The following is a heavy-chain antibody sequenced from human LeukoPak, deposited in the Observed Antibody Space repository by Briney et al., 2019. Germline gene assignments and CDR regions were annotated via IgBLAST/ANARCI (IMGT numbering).Heavy chain of an antibody. CDR3: ARHEFLEAMIVVVKGFDY. Sequence: GESLKIYCKGSGYSFTSYWISWVRQMPGKGLEWMGRIDPSDSYTNYSPSFQGHVTISADKSISTAYLQWSSLKASDTAMYYCARHEFLEAMIVVVKGFDYWGQGTLVTVSS. CDR2: IDPSDSYT. V-gene: IGHV5-10-1*01. CDR1: GYSFTSYW. J-gene: IGHJ4*02. D-gene: IGHD3-22*01.